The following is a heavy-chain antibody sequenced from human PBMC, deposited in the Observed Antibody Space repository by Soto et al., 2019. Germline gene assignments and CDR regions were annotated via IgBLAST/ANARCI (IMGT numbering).Heavy chain of an antibody. CDR2: TRNKANNYTT. CDR3: ARVRSSCFDY. CDR1: GFTFSDHY. V-gene: IGHV3-72*01. J-gene: IGHJ4*02. Sequence: EVQLVESGGGLVQPGGSLRLSCAASGFTFSDHYMDCVRQAPGKGLEWGGRTRNKANNYTTQYAASVKGRFTISRDDSKNSLYLQMNSLEIEDTAVYFCARVRSSCFDYWGQGILVTVSS. D-gene: IGHD1-26*01.